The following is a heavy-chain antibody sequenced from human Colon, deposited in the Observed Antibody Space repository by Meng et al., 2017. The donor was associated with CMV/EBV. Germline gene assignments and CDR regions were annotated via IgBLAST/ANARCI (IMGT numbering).Heavy chain of an antibody. CDR2: ISMSAFTP. D-gene: IGHD2-2*01. Sequence: GESLKISCAASGFSFSSYEMNWVRQAPGKGLQWVSSISMSAFTPFYADSVKDRFTISRDNAKNSLYLQMNSLRVEDTAVYYCARRCTSTTCYPPLGYAMDVWGHGTTVTVSS. V-gene: IGHV3-48*03. CDR1: GFSFSSYE. J-gene: IGHJ6*02. CDR3: ARRCTSTTCYPPLGYAMDV.